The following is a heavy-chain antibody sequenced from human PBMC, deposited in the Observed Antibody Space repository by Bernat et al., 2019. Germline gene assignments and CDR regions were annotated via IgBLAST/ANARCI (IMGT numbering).Heavy chain of an antibody. Sequence: QVQLVESGGGVVQPGRSLRLSCAASGFTFSSYAMHWVRQAPGKGLEWVAVISYDGSNKYYADSVKGRFTISRDNSKNTLYLQMNSLRAEDTAVYYCARSKDIVVVVAVHDYWGQGTLVTVSS. J-gene: IGHJ4*02. CDR1: GFTFSSYA. CDR3: ARSKDIVVVVAVHDY. D-gene: IGHD2-15*01. CDR2: ISYDGSNK. V-gene: IGHV3-30-3*01.